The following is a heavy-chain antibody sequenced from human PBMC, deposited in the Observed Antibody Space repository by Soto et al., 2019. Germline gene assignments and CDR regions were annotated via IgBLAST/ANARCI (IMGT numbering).Heavy chain of an antibody. CDR3: ASGSWAYSSSWYFRSTYNWFDP. V-gene: IGHV4-4*02. J-gene: IGHJ5*02. D-gene: IGHD6-13*01. Sequence: SETLSLTCAVSGGSISSSNWWSWVRQPPGKGLEWIGEIYHSGSTNYNPSLKSRVTISVDKSKNQFSLKLSSVTAADTAVYYCASGSWAYSSSWYFRSTYNWFDPWGQGTLVTVSS. CDR2: IYHSGST. CDR1: GGSISSSNW.